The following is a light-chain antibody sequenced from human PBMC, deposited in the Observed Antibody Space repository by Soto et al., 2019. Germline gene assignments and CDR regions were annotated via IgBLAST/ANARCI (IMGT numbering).Light chain of an antibody. Sequence: QPVLTQSSSASASLGSSVTLTCTLSSGHSSYIIAWHQQQPGKAHRYLMKLEGSGSYNKGSGVPDRFSGSSSEAARYVTISHLHLEDEADYYCETWDSNTRVLGGGTQLTVL. V-gene: IGLV4-60*01. CDR2: LEGSGSY. CDR1: SGHSSYI. J-gene: IGLJ2*01. CDR3: ETWDSNTRV.